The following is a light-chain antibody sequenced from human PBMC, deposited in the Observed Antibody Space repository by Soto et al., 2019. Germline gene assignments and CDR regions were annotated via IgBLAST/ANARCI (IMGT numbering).Light chain of an antibody. Sequence: QSALTQPPSASGSTGQSVTISCTGTSSDVGGYNYVSWYQQHPGKAPKLMIYEVSKRPSCVPDRFSGSKSGNTASLTVSALQAEDEADYYCSSHAGSKRIFGTGTKVTVL. CDR2: EVS. CDR1: SSDVGGYNY. CDR3: SSHAGSKRI. J-gene: IGLJ1*01. V-gene: IGLV2-8*01.